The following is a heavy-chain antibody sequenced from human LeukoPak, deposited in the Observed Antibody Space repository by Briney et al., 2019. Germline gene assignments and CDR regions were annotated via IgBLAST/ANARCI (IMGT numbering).Heavy chain of an antibody. CDR3: ASPTIFGVVIGAERAFDI. D-gene: IGHD3-3*01. J-gene: IGHJ3*02. CDR2: ISGSGGST. V-gene: IGHV3-23*01. CDR1: GFTFSSYA. Sequence: GGSLRLSCAASGFTFSSYAMSWVRQAPGKGLEWVSAISGSGGSTYYADSVKGRFTISRDNSKNTLYLQMSSLRAEDTAVYYCASPTIFGVVIGAERAFDIWGQGTMVTVSS.